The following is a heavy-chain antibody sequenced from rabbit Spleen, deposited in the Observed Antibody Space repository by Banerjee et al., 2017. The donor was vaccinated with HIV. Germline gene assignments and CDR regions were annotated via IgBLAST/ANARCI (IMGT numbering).Heavy chain of an antibody. CDR3: ARDTGSSFSSYGMDL. CDR1: GVSFSGDSY. D-gene: IGHD8-1*01. Sequence: QSLEESGGDLVKPGASLTLTCIASGVSFSGDSYMCWVRQAPGRGLEWIACIDAGSSGFTYSASWAKGRFTCSKTSSTTVTLQMTSLTVADTATYFCARDTGSSFSSYGMDLWGPGTFVPFS. J-gene: IGHJ6*01. CDR2: IDAGSSGFT. V-gene: IGHV1S40*01.